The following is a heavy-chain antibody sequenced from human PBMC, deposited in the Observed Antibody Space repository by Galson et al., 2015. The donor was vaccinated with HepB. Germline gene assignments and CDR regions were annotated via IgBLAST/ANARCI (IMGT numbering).Heavy chain of an antibody. Sequence: SVKVSCKASGYTFTGYYMHWVRQAPGQGLEWMGRINPNSGGTNYAQKFQGRVTMTRDTSISTAYMELSRLRSDDTAVYYCAREGYCSGGSCYPVFDPWGQGTLVTVSS. J-gene: IGHJ5*02. CDR3: AREGYCSGGSCYPVFDP. D-gene: IGHD2-15*01. CDR2: INPNSGGT. CDR1: GYTFTGYY. V-gene: IGHV1-2*06.